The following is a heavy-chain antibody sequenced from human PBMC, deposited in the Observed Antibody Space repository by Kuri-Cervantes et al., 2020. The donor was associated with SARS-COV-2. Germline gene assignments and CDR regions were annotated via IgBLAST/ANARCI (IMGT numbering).Heavy chain of an antibody. V-gene: IGHV3-30*02. Sequence: GGSLRLSCAASGFTFSSYGMHWVRQAPGKGLEWVAFIRYDGSNKYYADSVKGRFTISRDNSKNTLYLQMNSLRAEDTAVYYCTTDQILGMQAFDIWGQGTMVTVSS. CDR3: TTDQILGMQAFDI. CDR1: GFTFSSYG. J-gene: IGHJ3*02. CDR2: IRYDGSNK. D-gene: IGHD7-27*01.